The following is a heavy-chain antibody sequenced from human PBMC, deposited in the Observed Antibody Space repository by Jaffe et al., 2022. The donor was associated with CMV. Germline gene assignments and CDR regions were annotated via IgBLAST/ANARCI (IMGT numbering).Heavy chain of an antibody. V-gene: IGHV3-21*01. CDR1: GFTFSSYS. CDR2: ISSSSSYI. J-gene: IGHJ5*02. D-gene: IGHD5-12*01. Sequence: EVQLVESGGGLVKPGGSLRLSCAASGFTFSSYSMNWVRQAPGKGLEWVSSISSSSSYIYYADSVKGRFTISRDNAKNSLYLQMNSLRAEDTAVYYCARGEPDIVARLGGHWFDPWGQGTLVTVSS. CDR3: ARGEPDIVARLGGHWFDP.